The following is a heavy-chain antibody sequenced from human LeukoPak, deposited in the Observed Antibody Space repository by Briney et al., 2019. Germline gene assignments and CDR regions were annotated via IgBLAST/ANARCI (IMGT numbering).Heavy chain of an antibody. CDR2: INHSGST. CDR3: ARAKMVRGEYYFDY. J-gene: IGHJ4*02. D-gene: IGHD3-10*01. Sequence: TPSETLSLTRAVYGGSVSGYYWSWIRQPPGKGLEWIGEINHSGSTNYNPSLKSRVTISVDTSKNQFSLKLSSVTAADTAVYYCARAKMVRGEYYFDYRGQGTLVTVSS. CDR1: GGSVSGYY. V-gene: IGHV4-34*01.